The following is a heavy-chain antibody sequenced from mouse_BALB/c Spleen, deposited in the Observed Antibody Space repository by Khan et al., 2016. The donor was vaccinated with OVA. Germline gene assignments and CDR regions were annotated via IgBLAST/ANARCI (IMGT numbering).Heavy chain of an antibody. CDR1: GDSITSGY. CDR2: MIYSGNT. V-gene: IGHV3-8*02. D-gene: IGHD2-14*01. J-gene: IGHJ3*01. Sequence: EVQLQESGPSLVKPSQTLSLTCSVTGDSITSGYWSWIRKFPGNKLEYMGYMIYSGNTYYNPSLKSRISITRHTSKNQYYLQLNSVTTEDTATYXCARSAYRYAFAYWGQGTLATVSA. CDR3: ARSAYRYAFAY.